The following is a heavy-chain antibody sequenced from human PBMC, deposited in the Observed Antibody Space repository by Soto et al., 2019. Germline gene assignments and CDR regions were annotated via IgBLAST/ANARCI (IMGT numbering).Heavy chain of an antibody. V-gene: IGHV1-69*01. CDR2: VIPLFDTA. CDR3: ATGGHNDGYNFYHGMDV. Sequence: QVQVVQSGAEVKKPGSSVKVSCKVSGGIFTNNAISWVRQAPGQGLEWLGGVIPLFDTAYYAQIFRGRRKISADGATTTAYMELSGLTSADTAVYFCATGGHNDGYNFYHGMDVWGQGTTVPVS. J-gene: IGHJ6*02. CDR1: GGIFTNNA. D-gene: IGHD5-18*01.